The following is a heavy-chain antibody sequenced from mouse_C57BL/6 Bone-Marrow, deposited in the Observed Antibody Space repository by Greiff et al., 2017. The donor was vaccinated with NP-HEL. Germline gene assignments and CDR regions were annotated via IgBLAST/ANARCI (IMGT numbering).Heavy chain of an antibody. J-gene: IGHJ2*01. Sequence: DVQLQESGPGLVKPSQTVFLTCTVTGISITTGNYRWSWIRQFPGNKLEWIGYIYYSGTITYNPSLTSRTTITRDTPKNQFFLEMNSLTAEDTATYYCARPITTVVDDYWGQGTTLTVSS. CDR3: ARPITTVVDDY. CDR1: GISITTGNYR. V-gene: IGHV3-5*01. D-gene: IGHD1-1*01. CDR2: IYYSGTI.